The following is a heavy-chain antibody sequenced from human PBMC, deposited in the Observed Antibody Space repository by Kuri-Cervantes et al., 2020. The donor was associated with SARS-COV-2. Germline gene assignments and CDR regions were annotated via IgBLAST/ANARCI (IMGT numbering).Heavy chain of an antibody. J-gene: IGHJ6*02. Sequence: SETLSLTCAISGDSVSSNSAAWNWIRQSPSRGLEWLGRTYYRSKWYNDYAVSVKGRITINPDTSKNQFSLQLNSVTPEDTAVYYCARGERIAARPSYGMDVWGQGTTVTVSS. CDR1: GDSVSSNSAA. D-gene: IGHD6-6*01. V-gene: IGHV6-1*01. CDR2: TYYRSKWYN. CDR3: ARGERIAARPSYGMDV.